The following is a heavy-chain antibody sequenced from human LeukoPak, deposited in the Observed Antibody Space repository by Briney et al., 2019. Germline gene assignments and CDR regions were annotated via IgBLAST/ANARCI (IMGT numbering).Heavy chain of an antibody. D-gene: IGHD2-21*02. Sequence: PGGSLRLSCAASGFSFSSYGMRWVRQAPGKGLEWVAVIWYDGSNKYYADSVKGRFTISRDSSKKTLYLQMNSLRGEDTAVYYCAKDLLAYCGGDCYSMAFDYWGQGTLVTVSS. J-gene: IGHJ4*02. V-gene: IGHV3-33*06. CDR1: GFSFSSYG. CDR2: IWYDGSNK. CDR3: AKDLLAYCGGDCYSMAFDY.